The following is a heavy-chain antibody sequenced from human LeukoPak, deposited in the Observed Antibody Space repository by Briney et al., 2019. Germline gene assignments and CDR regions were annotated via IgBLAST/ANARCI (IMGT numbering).Heavy chain of an antibody. CDR2: ISSNGGST. D-gene: IGHD4-17*01. V-gene: IGHV3-64D*06. CDR3: VNGSRGDYHYFDY. CDR1: GFTFSSYA. J-gene: IGHJ4*02. Sequence: GGSLRLSCSASGFTFSSYAMHWVRQAPGKGLEYVSAISSNGGSTYYADSVKGRFTISRDNSKNTLYLQMSSLRAEDTAVYYCVNGSRGDYHYFDYWGQGTLVTVSS.